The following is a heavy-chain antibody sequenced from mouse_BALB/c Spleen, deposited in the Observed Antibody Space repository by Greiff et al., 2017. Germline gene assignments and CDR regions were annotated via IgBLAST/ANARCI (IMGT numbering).Heavy chain of an antibody. CDR1: SYTFTDYA. Sequence: QVQLKESEPELVRPGVSVKISCKGSSYTFTDYAMHWVKQSHAKSLEWIGVISTYYGNTNYNQKFKGKATMTVDKSSSTAYMELARLTSEDSAVYYCARGRYYYGSTLYAMDYWGQGTSVTVSS. J-gene: IGHJ4*01. V-gene: IGHV1-67*01. CDR2: ISTYYGNT. D-gene: IGHD1-1*01. CDR3: ARGRYYYGSTLYAMDY.